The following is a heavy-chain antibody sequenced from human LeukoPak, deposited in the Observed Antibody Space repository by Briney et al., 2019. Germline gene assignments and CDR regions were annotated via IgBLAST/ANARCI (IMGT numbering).Heavy chain of an antibody. Sequence: PGGSLRLSCAASGFTFSSYEMNWVRQAPGKGLEWVSYISSSGSTIYYADSVKGRFTISRDSAKNSLYLQMNSLRAEDTAVYYCARGQYDYNYFDYWGQGTLVTVSS. D-gene: IGHD5-12*01. J-gene: IGHJ4*02. CDR2: ISSSGSTI. V-gene: IGHV3-48*03. CDR3: ARGQYDYNYFDY. CDR1: GFTFSSYE.